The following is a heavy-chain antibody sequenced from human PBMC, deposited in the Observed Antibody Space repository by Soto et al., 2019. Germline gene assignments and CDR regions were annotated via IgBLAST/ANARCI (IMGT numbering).Heavy chain of an antibody. D-gene: IGHD6-13*01. CDR3: VVQQKLPWVNS. CDR1: GYTFTGYW. Sequence: VESLKISCSGSGYTFTGYWIGWVRQMPGKGLEWMGIIYPDDSDTRYSPSFQGQVTISADKSISTAYLQWSSLKASDPAMYYCVVQQKLPWVNSWGQGTLVTVSS. CDR2: IYPDDSDT. J-gene: IGHJ5*01. V-gene: IGHV5-51*01.